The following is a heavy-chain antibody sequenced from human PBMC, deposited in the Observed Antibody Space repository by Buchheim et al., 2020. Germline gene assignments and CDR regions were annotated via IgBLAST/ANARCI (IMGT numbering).Heavy chain of an antibody. Sequence: QVRLQESGPGLVKPSETLSLTCTVSGGSISSYYWSWIRQPPGKGLEWIGYIYYSGSTNYNPSLKSRVTISVDTSQNQFSLKLSSVTAADTAVYYCARGVHSPPIAVAGPNYFDYWGQGTL. CDR1: GGSISSYY. D-gene: IGHD6-19*01. V-gene: IGHV4-59*01. CDR3: ARGVHSPPIAVAGPNYFDY. J-gene: IGHJ4*02. CDR2: IYYSGST.